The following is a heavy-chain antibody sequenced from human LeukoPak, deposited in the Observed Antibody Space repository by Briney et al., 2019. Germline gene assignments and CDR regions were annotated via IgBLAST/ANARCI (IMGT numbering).Heavy chain of an antibody. J-gene: IGHJ4*02. Sequence: PGGSLRLSCAASGFTFSSYDLHWVRQAPGKGLEWVAVIWYDGSNKYYADSVKGRFTISRDNSKNTLYLQMNSLRAEDTAVYYCARDPGYSSPIDYWGQGTLVTVSS. V-gene: IGHV3-33*01. CDR1: GFTFSSYD. D-gene: IGHD3-16*02. CDR3: ARDPGYSSPIDY. CDR2: IWYDGSNK.